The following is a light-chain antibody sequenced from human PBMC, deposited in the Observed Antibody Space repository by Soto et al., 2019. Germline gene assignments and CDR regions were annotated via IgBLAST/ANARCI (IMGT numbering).Light chain of an antibody. V-gene: IGKV1-5*03. CDR1: QSISSL. CDR2: GAS. Sequence: DIQMTQSPSTLSASVGDRVTITCRASQSISSLLAWYQQKPGKAPKLLIYGASSLESGVPSRFSGSGSGTEFTLTISSLQPDDFATYYCQQYNTYATFGQGTKVEIK. CDR3: QQYNTYAT. J-gene: IGKJ1*01.